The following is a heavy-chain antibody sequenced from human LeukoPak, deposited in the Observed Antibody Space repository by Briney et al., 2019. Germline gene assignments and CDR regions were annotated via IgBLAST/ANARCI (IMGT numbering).Heavy chain of an antibody. J-gene: IGHJ4*02. CDR3: AKEGDIVLMVYATYFDY. CDR2: ISYDGSNK. CDR1: GFALSSHW. D-gene: IGHD2-8*01. V-gene: IGHV3-30*18. Sequence: GGSLRLSCAASGFALSSHWMTWVRQAPGKGLEWVAVISYDGSNKYYADSVKGRFTISRDNSKNTLYLQMNSLRAEDTAVYYCAKEGDIVLMVYATYFDYWGQGTLVTVSS.